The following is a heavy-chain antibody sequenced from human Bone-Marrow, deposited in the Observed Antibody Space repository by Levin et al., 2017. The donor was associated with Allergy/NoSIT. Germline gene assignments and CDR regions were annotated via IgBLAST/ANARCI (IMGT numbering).Heavy chain of an antibody. D-gene: IGHD6-19*01. CDR2: IDPSDGSA. V-gene: IGHV1-46*01. CDR3: ARDMTVAANIFDY. J-gene: IGHJ4*02. Sequence: ASVKVSCKASGYTFTSYFLHWVRQAPGQGLEWVGMIDPSDGSATYPQKFEGRVTLTRDSSSTTVYMEMSGLRSEDTAIYYCARDMTVAANIFDYWGKGVQVTVSS. CDR1: GYTFTSYF.